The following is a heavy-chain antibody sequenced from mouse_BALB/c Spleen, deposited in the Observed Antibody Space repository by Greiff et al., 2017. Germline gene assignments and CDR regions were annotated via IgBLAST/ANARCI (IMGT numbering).Heavy chain of an antibody. Sequence: VQLQQSGPELVKPGASVKMSCKASVYTFTSYVMHWVKQKPGQGLEWIGYINPYNDGTKYNEKFKGKATLTSDKSSSTAYMELSSLTSEDSAVYYCARRKVLGGFYAMDYWGQGTSVTVSS. CDR1: VYTFTSYV. V-gene: IGHV1-14*01. D-gene: IGHD2-14*01. CDR2: INPYNDGT. J-gene: IGHJ4*01. CDR3: ARRKVLGGFYAMDY.